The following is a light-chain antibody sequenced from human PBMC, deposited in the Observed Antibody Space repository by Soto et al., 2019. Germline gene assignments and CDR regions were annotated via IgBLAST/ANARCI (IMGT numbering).Light chain of an antibody. CDR3: QKYNSAPLT. Sequence: DIQMTQSPSTLSASVGDRVTITCRASQSISTWLAWYQQKPGKAPKLLIYDASSLESGVPSRFGGGGSGTDFTLTISSLQPEDIATYYCQKYNSAPLTFGGGTKVDIK. CDR2: DAS. V-gene: IGKV1-5*01. J-gene: IGKJ4*01. CDR1: QSISTW.